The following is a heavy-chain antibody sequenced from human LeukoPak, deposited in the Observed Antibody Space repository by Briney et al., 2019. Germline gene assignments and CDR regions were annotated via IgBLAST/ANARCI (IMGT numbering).Heavy chain of an antibody. J-gene: IGHJ4*02. CDR2: IYYSGST. V-gene: IGHV4-59*01. CDR3: ARRPAVAFFDY. Sequence: SETLSLTCTVSGGSISSYYWSWIRQPPGKGLEWIGYIYYSGSTNYNPSLKSRVNISVDTSKNQFSLKLSSVTAADTAVYYCARRPAVAFFDYWGQGTLVTVSS. D-gene: IGHD6-19*01. CDR1: GGSISSYY.